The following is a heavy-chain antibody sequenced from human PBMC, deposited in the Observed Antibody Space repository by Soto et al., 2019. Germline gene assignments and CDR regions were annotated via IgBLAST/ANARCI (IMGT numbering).Heavy chain of an antibody. D-gene: IGHD5-12*01. CDR2: IIPIFGTA. CDR3: ASPPGGYEESTYYYYYGMDV. J-gene: IGHJ6*02. CDR1: GGTFSSYA. V-gene: IGHV1-69*13. Sequence: GASVKVSCKASGGTFSSYAINWVRQAPGQGLEWMGGIIPIFGTADYAQKFQGRVTITADESTTTAYMQLNSLRAEDTAVYYCASPPGGYEESTYYYYYGMDVWGQGTTVTVSS.